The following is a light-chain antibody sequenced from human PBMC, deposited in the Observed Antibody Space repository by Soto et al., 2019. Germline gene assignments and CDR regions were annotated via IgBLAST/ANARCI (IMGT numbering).Light chain of an antibody. Sequence: EIVMTQSPATLSVSPGERATLSCRASQSVSSNLAWYQQKPGQAPRLLISGASTRATGIPARFSGSGSGTDFTLTINSLAPEDFAIYYCHQRQSWPRTFGQGTKVDIK. CDR2: GAS. CDR3: HQRQSWPRT. CDR1: QSVSSN. V-gene: IGKV3-15*01. J-gene: IGKJ1*01.